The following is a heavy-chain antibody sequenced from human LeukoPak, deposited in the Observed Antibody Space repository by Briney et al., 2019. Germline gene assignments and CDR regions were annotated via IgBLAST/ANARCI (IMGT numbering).Heavy chain of an antibody. CDR3: ASESLTGYYTPY. J-gene: IGHJ4*02. CDR2: LYSGGST. D-gene: IGHD3-9*01. CDR1: GFTVSSNY. V-gene: IGHV3-53*01. Sequence: GGSLRLSCAASGFTVSSNYMSWVRQAPGKGLEWVSILYSGGSTYYADSVKGRFTISRDNSKNMLYLQMNSLRAEDTAVYYCASESLTGYYTPYWGQGTLVTVSS.